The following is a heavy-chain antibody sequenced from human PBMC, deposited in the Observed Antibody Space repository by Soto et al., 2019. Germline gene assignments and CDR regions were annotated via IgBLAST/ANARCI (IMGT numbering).Heavy chain of an antibody. CDR3: ARDGCTNGVCYLSY. J-gene: IGHJ4*02. D-gene: IGHD2-8*01. Sequence: GASVKVSCKASGYTFTSYGISWVRQAPGQGLEWMGWISAYNGNTNFAQKVQGRVTMTTDTSTSTAYMELRSLRSDDTAVYYCARDGCTNGVCYLSYWGQGTLVTVSS. V-gene: IGHV1-18*01. CDR1: GYTFTSYG. CDR2: ISAYNGNT.